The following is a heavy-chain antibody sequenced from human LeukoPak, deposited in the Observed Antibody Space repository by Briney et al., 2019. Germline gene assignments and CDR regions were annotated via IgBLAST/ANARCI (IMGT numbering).Heavy chain of an antibody. CDR3: TATGVYCSGGSCYSGSIDY. J-gene: IGHJ4*02. CDR2: IYYSGST. CDR1: GGSISSYH. D-gene: IGHD2-15*01. Sequence: PSETLSLTCTVSGGSISSYHWSWIRQPPGKGLEWIGYIYYSGSTNYNPSLKSRVTISVDTSKNQFSLKLSSVTAADTAVYYCTATGVYCSGGSCYSGSIDYWGQGTLITVSS. V-gene: IGHV4-59*08.